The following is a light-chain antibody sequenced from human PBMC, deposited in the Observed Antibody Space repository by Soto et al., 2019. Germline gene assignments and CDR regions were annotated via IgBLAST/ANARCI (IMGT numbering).Light chain of an antibody. J-gene: IGKJ5*01. CDR3: QQVNDYPIT. Sequence: DIQMTQSPSTLSASVGDRVTITGRASQDINSYLAWYQRKPGKAPNLLIYEASILQRGVPSRFSGSNSGTDFTLTISSLQAEDFATYHCQQVNDYPITFGQGTRLEIK. CDR1: QDINSY. V-gene: IGKV1-9*01. CDR2: EAS.